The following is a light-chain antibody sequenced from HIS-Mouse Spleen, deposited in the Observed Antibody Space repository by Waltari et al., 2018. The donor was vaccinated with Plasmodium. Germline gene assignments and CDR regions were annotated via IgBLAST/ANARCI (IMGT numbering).Light chain of an antibody. Sequence: EIVLTQSPATRSLSLGERATLSCRASQSVSSYLAWYQQKPGQAPRLLIYDASNRATGIPARFSGSGSGTDFTLTISSLEPEDFAVYYCQQRSNWPRVLTFGGGTKVEIK. CDR2: DAS. CDR1: QSVSSY. V-gene: IGKV3-11*01. J-gene: IGKJ4*01. CDR3: QQRSNWPRVLT.